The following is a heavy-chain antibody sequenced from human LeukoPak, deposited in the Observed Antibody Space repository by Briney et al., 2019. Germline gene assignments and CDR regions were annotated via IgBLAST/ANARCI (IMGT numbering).Heavy chain of an antibody. V-gene: IGHV1-69*13. J-gene: IGHJ4*02. CDR1: GGTFSSYA. CDR2: IIPIFGTA. CDR3: ARHRDYGDHVLDY. D-gene: IGHD4-17*01. Sequence: ASVKVSCKASGGTFSSYAISWVRQAPGQGLEWMGGIIPIFGTANYAQKFQGRVTITADESTSTAYMELSSLRSEDTAVYYCARHRDYGDHVLDYWGQGTLVTVSS.